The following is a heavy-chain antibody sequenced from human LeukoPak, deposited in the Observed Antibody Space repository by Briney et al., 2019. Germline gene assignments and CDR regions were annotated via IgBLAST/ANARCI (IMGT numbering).Heavy chain of an antibody. J-gene: IGHJ5*02. D-gene: IGHD4-23*01. CDR3: ARDNSVEDTAWWFDP. Sequence: GASVKVSCKASGYTFTSYGISWVRQAPGQGLEWMGWISAYNGNTNYAQKFQGRVTMTRDMSTSTDHMELSSLRSEDTAVYYCARDNSVEDTAWWFDPWGQGTLVTVSS. CDR2: ISAYNGNT. CDR1: GYTFTSYG. V-gene: IGHV1-18*01.